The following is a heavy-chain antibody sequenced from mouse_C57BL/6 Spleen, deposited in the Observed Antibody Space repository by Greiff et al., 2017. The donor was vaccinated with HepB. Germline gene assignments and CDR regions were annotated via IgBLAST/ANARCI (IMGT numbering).Heavy chain of an antibody. CDR2: ICPGSGST. J-gene: IGHJ4*01. CDR1: GYTFTDYY. D-gene: IGHD2-4*01. V-gene: IGHV1-77*01. Sequence: QVQLQQSGAELVKPGASVKISCKASGYTFTDYYINWVKQRPGQGLEWIGEICPGSGSTYYNEKFKGKATLTADKSSSTAYMQLSSLTSEDSAVYFCARGKGDDCDGRGSVAMDYWGQGTSVTVSS. CDR3: ARGKGDDCDGRGSVAMDY.